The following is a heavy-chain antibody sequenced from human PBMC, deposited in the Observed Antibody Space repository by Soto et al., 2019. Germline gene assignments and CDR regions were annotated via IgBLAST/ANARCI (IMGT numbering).Heavy chain of an antibody. J-gene: IGHJ3*02. D-gene: IGHD3-3*01. CDR3: ARISICGVVVDAFDI. CDR1: GGSFSGYY. Sequence: PSETLSLTCAVYGGSFSGYYWSWIRQPPGKGLEWIGEINHSGSTNYKPSLKSRDTISIDTSKNQFSLKMNSVPAADTAVYHYARISICGVVVDAFDIWGQGTMVTVSS. V-gene: IGHV4-34*01. CDR2: INHSGST.